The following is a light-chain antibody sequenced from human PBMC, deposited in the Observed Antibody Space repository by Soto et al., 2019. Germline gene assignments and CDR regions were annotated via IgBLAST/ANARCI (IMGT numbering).Light chain of an antibody. CDR2: DVS. J-gene: IGLJ1*01. CDR1: SSDVGGYNY. Sequence: QSALTQPASVSGSPGQSITISCTGTSSDVGGYNYVSWYQQHPGKAPKLMIYDVSNRPSGVSNRFSGSKSGNTASLTISGLQAEDEADYYCSSYTSSSTRVFGIGTKVTV. CDR3: SSYTSSSTRV. V-gene: IGLV2-14*01.